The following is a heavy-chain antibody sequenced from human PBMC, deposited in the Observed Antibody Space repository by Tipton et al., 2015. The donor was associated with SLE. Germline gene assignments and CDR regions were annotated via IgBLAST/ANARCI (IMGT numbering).Heavy chain of an antibody. CDR3: ASQGTTWKGFHWFDP. CDR2: IHTTGTT. Sequence: TLSLTCTVSGDSISSGTYYWNWIRQPAGKGLEWIGRIHTTGTTDYNPSLKSRVTLSVDPSKNQFSLKLSSVTAADTAVYYCASQGTTWKGFHWFDPWGQGTLVTVSS. CDR1: GDSISSGTYY. J-gene: IGHJ5*02. V-gene: IGHV4-61*02. D-gene: IGHD2-2*01.